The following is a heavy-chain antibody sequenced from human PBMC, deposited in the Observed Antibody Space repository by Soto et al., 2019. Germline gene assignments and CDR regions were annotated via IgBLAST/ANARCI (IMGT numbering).Heavy chain of an antibody. V-gene: IGHV3-15*01. D-gene: IGHD4-17*01. CDR3: TVTTPTAEYFQH. J-gene: IGHJ1*01. Sequence: GGSLRLSCAASGFTFSNAWMSWVRQAPGKGLEWVGRIKSKTDGGTTDYAAPVKGRFTISRDDSKNTLYLQMNSLKTEDTAVYYCTVTTPTAEYFQHWGQGTLVTVSS. CDR1: GFTFSNAW. CDR2: IKSKTDGGTT.